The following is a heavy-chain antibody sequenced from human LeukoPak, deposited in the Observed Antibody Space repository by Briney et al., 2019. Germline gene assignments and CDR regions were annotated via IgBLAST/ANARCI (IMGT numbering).Heavy chain of an antibody. CDR1: GFTCNSDS. Sequence: GGSLRLSCAASGFTCNSDSMNWVRQAPGKGLEWISYINSNSRTIHYADSVKGRFTISRDNAKNSLYLQMNTLRAEDTAVYYCARMPLEIVTNFLDSWGQGTRVTVSS. CDR2: INSNSRTI. CDR3: ARMPLEIVTNFLDS. D-gene: IGHD4-11*01. V-gene: IGHV3-48*04. J-gene: IGHJ4*02.